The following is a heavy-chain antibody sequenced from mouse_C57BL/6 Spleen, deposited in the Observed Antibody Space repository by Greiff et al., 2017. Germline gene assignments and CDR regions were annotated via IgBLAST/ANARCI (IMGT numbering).Heavy chain of an antibody. CDR2: ISDGGSYT. Sequence: EVQLVESGGGLVKPGGSLKLSCAASGFTFSSYAMSWVRQTPEKRLEWVATISDGGSYTYYPDNVKGRFTISRDNAKNNLYLQMSHLKSEDTAMYYCARDYYGSSGRNYFDYWGQGTTLTVSS. CDR3: ARDYYGSSGRNYFDY. CDR1: GFTFSSYA. V-gene: IGHV5-4*01. D-gene: IGHD1-1*01. J-gene: IGHJ2*01.